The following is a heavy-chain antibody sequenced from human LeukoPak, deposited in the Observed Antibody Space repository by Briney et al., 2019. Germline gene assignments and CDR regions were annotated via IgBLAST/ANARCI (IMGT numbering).Heavy chain of an antibody. CDR3: ARAMPHDNWFDP. Sequence: GGSLRLSCAASGLTFNSYWMHWVRQVAGKGLVWVARINGDASNTTYADSVKGRFTISRDNAKNTLYLQKNSLRVDDTAVYYCARAMPHDNWFDPWGQGSLVTVSS. J-gene: IGHJ5*02. V-gene: IGHV3-74*03. CDR2: INGDASNT. CDR1: GLTFNSYW. D-gene: IGHD2-2*01.